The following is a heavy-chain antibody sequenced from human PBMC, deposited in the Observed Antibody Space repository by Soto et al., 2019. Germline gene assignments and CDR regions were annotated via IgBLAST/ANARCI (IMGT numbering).Heavy chain of an antibody. CDR3: ARAYDSSGYYYFDY. V-gene: IGHV3-7*01. CDR1: GFTFSSYW. J-gene: IGHJ4*02. CDR2: IKQDGSEK. Sequence: GTRSLSLAAAGFTFSSYWMSWVRQAPGKGLEWVANIKQDGSEKYYVDSVKGRFTISRDNAKKSLYRQMNSLRAEDTAVYYCARAYDSSGYYYFDYWGQGTLVTVSS. D-gene: IGHD3-22*01.